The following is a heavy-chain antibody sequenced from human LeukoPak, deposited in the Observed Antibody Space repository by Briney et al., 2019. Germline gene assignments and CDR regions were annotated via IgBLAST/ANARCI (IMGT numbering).Heavy chain of an antibody. CDR2: AYYSGST. Sequence: SETLSLTCTVFGDSISSYYWSWIRQSPGKGLEWIGYAYYSGSTNYNPSLTGRVTISVDMSTGQISLTLSSVTAADTAVYYCARAVGGDGSGSLWGPGTLVTVSS. D-gene: IGHD3-10*01. V-gene: IGHV4-59*01. CDR3: ARAVGGDGSGSL. J-gene: IGHJ4*02. CDR1: GDSISSYY.